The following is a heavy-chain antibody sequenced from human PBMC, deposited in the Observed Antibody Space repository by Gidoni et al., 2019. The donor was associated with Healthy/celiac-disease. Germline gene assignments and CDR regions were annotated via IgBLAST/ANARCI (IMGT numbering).Heavy chain of an antibody. CDR1: GFTFSSYW. D-gene: IGHD3-10*01. V-gene: IGHV3-74*01. J-gene: IGHJ4*02. Sequence: EVQLVESGGGLVQPGGSLRLSCAASGFTFSSYWMHWVRQAPRKGLVWVSRINSDVSSTSYADSVKGRFTISRDNAKNTLYLQMNSLRAEDTAVYYCARGSDFPYGSGSYRYWGQGTLVTVSS. CDR2: INSDVSST. CDR3: ARGSDFPYGSGSYRY.